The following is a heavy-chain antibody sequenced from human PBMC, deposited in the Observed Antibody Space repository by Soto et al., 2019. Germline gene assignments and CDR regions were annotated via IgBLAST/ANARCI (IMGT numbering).Heavy chain of an antibody. V-gene: IGHV3-48*02. Sequence: GGSLRLSCAASGFTFSNYAMDWVRQAPGKGLEWVSYISSSSNTIYYADSVKGRFTISRDNAKSSLYLQMNSLRDEDTAVYYCARDTYYYDSSGYYPFDYWGQGTLVTVSS. CDR3: ARDTYYYDSSGYYPFDY. J-gene: IGHJ4*02. CDR2: ISSSSNTI. CDR1: GFTFSNYA. D-gene: IGHD3-22*01.